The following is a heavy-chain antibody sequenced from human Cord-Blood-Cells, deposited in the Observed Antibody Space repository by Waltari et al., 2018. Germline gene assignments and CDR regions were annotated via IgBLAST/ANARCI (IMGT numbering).Heavy chain of an antibody. CDR2: INQSGST. CDR3: ARAVGLGDGLYFDY. Sequence: QVQLQQWGAGLLKPSETLSLTCAVNGGSFSGYYWSWIRPPPGQGLEWIGEINQSGSTNYTPSLKSRVTISVDASKNQFSLKLSSVTAADTAVYYCARAVGLGDGLYFDYWGQGTLVTVSS. CDR1: GGSFSGYY. V-gene: IGHV4-34*01. D-gene: IGHD3-16*01. J-gene: IGHJ4*02.